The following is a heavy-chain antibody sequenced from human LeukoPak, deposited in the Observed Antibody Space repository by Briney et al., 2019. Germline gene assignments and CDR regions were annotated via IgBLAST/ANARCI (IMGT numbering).Heavy chain of an antibody. CDR3: ARTSWFGVDY. D-gene: IGHD3-10*01. J-gene: IGHJ4*02. CDR1: GHSFTSYW. V-gene: IGHV5-10-1*01. Sequence: HGESLKISCKGSGHSFTSYWISWVRQMPGKGLEWMGRIDPSDSYTNYSPSFQGHVTISADKSISTAYLQWSSLTASDTAMYYCARTSWFGVDYWGQGTRVTVSS. CDR2: IDPSDSYT.